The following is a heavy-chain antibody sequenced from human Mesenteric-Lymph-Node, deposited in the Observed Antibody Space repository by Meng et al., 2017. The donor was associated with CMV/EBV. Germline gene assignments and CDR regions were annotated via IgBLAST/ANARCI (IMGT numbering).Heavy chain of an antibody. CDR2: IYYSGST. V-gene: IGHV4-38-2*02. J-gene: IGHJ3*02. Sequence: SCKASGYTFTGDYMHWVRQAPGQGLEWIGSIYYSGSTYYNPSLKSRVTISVDTSKNQFSLKLSSVTAADTAVYYCARVGLPYAFDIWGQGTMVTVSS. D-gene: IGHD3-16*01. CDR3: ARVGLPYAFDI. CDR1: GYTFTGDY.